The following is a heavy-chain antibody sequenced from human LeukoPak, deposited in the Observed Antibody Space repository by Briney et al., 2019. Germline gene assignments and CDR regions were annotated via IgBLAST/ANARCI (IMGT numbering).Heavy chain of an antibody. CDR2: MNPNSGNT. CDR3: ARPGGSSSYYYYGMDV. D-gene: IGHD6-6*01. Sequence: ASVKVSCKASGYTFTSYDINWVRQATGQGLEWMGWMNPNSGNTGYAQKFQGRVTMTRNTSISTAYMELSSLRSEDTAVYYCARPGGSSSYYYYGMDVWGQGTTVTVSS. CDR1: GYTFTSYD. J-gene: IGHJ6*02. V-gene: IGHV1-8*01.